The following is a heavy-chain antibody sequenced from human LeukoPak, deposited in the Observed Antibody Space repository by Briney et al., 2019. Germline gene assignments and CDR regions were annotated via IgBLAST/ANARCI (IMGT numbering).Heavy chain of an antibody. CDR1: GVSVSSGSYY. Sequence: SETLSLTCTVSGVSVSSGSYYWSWLRQPPGKGLEWIGYIYYSGSTNYNPSLKSRVTISVDTSKNQFSLKLSSVTAADTAVYYCARVRAAAAPFDYWGQGTTVTVSS. D-gene: IGHD6-13*01. CDR2: IYYSGST. CDR3: ARVRAAAAPFDY. J-gene: IGHJ4*03. V-gene: IGHV4-61*01.